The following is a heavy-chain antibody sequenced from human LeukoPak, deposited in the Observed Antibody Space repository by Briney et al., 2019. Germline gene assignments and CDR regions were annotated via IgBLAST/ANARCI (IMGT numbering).Heavy chain of an antibody. V-gene: IGHV1-18*04. D-gene: IGHD4-17*01. J-gene: IGHJ4*02. CDR1: GYTFTSYG. CDR2: ISGYNGKT. CDR3: ARDPDGDYDFDY. Sequence: ASVKVSCKASGYTFTSYGMSWVRQAPGQALEWMGWISGYNGKTNYAQKFQGRVTMTTDTSMSTAYMELRSLRSDDTAVYYCARDPDGDYDFDYWGQGTLVAVPS.